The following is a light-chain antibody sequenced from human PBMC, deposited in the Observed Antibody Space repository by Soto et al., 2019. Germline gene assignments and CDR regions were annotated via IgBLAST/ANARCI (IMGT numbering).Light chain of an antibody. V-gene: IGKV3-20*01. CDR2: GAS. CDR3: QQYGGSPIT. J-gene: IGKJ5*01. CDR1: QSVSSN. Sequence: EIVLTQSPGTLSLSPGERATLSCRASQSVSSNLAWYQQKPGQAPRLLIYGASSRATGIPDRFSGSGSGTDFTPTISRLEPEDFAVYYCQQYGGSPITFGQGTRLEIK.